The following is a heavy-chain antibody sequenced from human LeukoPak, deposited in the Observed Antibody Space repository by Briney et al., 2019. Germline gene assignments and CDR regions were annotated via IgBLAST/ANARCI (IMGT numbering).Heavy chain of an antibody. CDR1: GYTFTGYY. CDR2: INPNSGGT. J-gene: IGHJ4*02. V-gene: IGHV1-2*02. D-gene: IGHD1-7*01. CDR3: ARLGSGITGTTALIDY. Sequence: ASVKVSCKASGYTFTGYYMNWVRQAPGQGLEWMGWINPNSGGTNYAQKFQGRVTMTRDTSISTAYMELSRLRSDDTAVYYCARLGSGITGTTALIDYWGQGTLVTVSS.